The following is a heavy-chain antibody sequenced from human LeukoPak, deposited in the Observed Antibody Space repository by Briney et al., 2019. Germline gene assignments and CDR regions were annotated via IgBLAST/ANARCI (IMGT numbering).Heavy chain of an antibody. D-gene: IGHD3-9*01. Sequence: SVKVSCKASGGTFSSYAISWVRQAPGQGLEWMGGIIPIFGTANYAQKFQGRVTITADESTSTAYMELSSLRSEDKAVYYCARDRPGSYDILTGYYNAPRNAFDIWGQGTMVTVSS. CDR3: ARDRPGSYDILTGYYNAPRNAFDI. J-gene: IGHJ3*02. CDR1: GGTFSSYA. CDR2: IIPIFGTA. V-gene: IGHV1-69*13.